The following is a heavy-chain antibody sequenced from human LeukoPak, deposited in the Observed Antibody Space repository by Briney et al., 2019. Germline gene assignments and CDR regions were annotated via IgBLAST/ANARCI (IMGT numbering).Heavy chain of an antibody. V-gene: IGHV3-11*01. CDR2: MSNSVATI. Sequence: GWALRLSSAAPGFTLSYYFMIWVRQIPAKGLQWVVYMSNSVATIHYEDGGKARFTISRENAQNVLFLQMKSLKVDDSGMYYWAREYASGTNFDLWGQGTLVTVSS. D-gene: IGHD2-2*01. J-gene: IGHJ4*02. CDR3: AREYASGTNFDL. CDR1: GFTLSYYF.